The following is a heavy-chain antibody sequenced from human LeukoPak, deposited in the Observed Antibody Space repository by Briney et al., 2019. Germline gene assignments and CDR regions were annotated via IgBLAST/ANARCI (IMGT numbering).Heavy chain of an antibody. CDR2: ISSSSSTI. D-gene: IGHD6-6*01. J-gene: IGHJ4*02. Sequence: GGSLRLSCAASGFTFSTYSINWIRQAPGKGLEWVSYISSSSSTIYYADSVKGRFTISRDNAKNSLYLQMNSLRAEDTAVYYCAKNIYSSSAFDYWGQGTLVTVSS. V-gene: IGHV3-48*01. CDR1: GFTFSTYS. CDR3: AKNIYSSSAFDY.